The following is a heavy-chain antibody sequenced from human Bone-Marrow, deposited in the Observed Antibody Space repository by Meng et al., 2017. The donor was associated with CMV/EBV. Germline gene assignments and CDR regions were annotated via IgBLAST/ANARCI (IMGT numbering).Heavy chain of an antibody. V-gene: IGHV1-2*02. CDR2: INPNSGGT. CDR1: GYTFTGYY. Sequence: ASVKVSCKASGYTFTGYYMHWVRQAPGQGLEWMGWINPNSGGTNYAQKFQGRVTMTRDTSISTAYMELSRLRSDDTAVYYCARSEGYYYYGMDVWGKGTTVTVSS. J-gene: IGHJ6*04. CDR3: ARSEGYYYYGMDV.